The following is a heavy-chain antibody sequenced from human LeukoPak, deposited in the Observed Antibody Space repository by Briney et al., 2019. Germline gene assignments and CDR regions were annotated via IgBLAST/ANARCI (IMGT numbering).Heavy chain of an antibody. V-gene: IGHV1-2*02. D-gene: IGHD5-18*01. CDR1: GYTFTSYY. Sequence: ASVKVSCKASGYTFTSYYMHWVRQAPGQGLEWMGWINPNSGGTNYAQKFQGRVTMTRDTSISTAYMELSRLRSDDTAVYYCASTRTAMAHFDYWGQGTLVTVSS. J-gene: IGHJ4*02. CDR2: INPNSGGT. CDR3: ASTRTAMAHFDY.